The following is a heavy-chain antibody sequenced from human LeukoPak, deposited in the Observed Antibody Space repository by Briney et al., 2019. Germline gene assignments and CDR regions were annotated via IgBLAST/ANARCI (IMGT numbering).Heavy chain of an antibody. Sequence: ASVKVSCKASGYTFTSYFMHWVRQAPGQGLEWMGIINPSGGTTNYAQKIQGRVTVTRDTSTSTVYMELSSLRSEDTAVYYCARGSGNPSYFDQWGQGTLVTVSS. CDR2: INPSGGTT. CDR3: ARGSGNPSYFDQ. CDR1: GYTFTSYF. J-gene: IGHJ4*02. D-gene: IGHD4-23*01. V-gene: IGHV1-46*01.